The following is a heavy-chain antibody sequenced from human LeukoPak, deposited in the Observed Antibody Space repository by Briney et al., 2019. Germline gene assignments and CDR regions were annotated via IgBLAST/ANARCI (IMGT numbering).Heavy chain of an antibody. Sequence: ASVKVSCKASGYTFTDYYMHWVRQAPGQGLEWMGRINPNSGGTNYAQKFQGRVTMTRDTSISTAYMELSRLRSDDTAVYYCAREPNTYYDSSGAPRVFDIWGQGTMVTVSS. D-gene: IGHD3-22*01. CDR1: GYTFTDYY. CDR3: AREPNTYYDSSGAPRVFDI. CDR2: INPNSGGT. V-gene: IGHV1-2*06. J-gene: IGHJ3*02.